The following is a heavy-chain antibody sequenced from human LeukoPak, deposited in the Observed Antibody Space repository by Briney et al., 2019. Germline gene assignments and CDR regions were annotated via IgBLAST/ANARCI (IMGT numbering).Heavy chain of an antibody. Sequence: GGSLRLSCAASGFTFSSYSMMWVRQAPGKGLEWVSYISSSSTTIHYADSVKGRFTISRDNAKNSVYLQMNSLKTEDTAVYYCTTDIWNSSGWYLGYWGQGTLVTVSS. D-gene: IGHD6-19*01. CDR3: TTDIWNSSGWYLGY. V-gene: IGHV3-48*01. J-gene: IGHJ4*02. CDR1: GFTFSSYS. CDR2: ISSSSTTI.